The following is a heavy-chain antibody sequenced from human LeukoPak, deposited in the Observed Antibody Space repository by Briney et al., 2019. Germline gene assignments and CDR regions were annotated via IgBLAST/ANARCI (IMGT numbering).Heavy chain of an antibody. J-gene: IGHJ4*02. CDR2: IGGSGVGT. V-gene: IGHV3-23*01. Sequence: GGSLRLSCAASGFTFSTYAMIWVRQAPGEGLEWVSAIGGSGVGTYYADSVKGRFTISRDNSKTTLDLQMNSLRAEDTAVYYCAKGFSGHDSDFDYWGQGTPVTVSS. CDR1: GFTFSTYA. CDR3: AKGFSGHDSDFDY. D-gene: IGHD5-12*01.